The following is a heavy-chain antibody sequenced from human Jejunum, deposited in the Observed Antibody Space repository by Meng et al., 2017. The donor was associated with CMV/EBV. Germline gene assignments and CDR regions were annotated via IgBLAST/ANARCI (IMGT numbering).Heavy chain of an antibody. Sequence: ASTITWGGQAPGKGLERGGPIRSQTDISATAYAASGKARYIIPRDDSKNTEYLQMHSLKTEDTAVYYCTRHSIVVVPAAGFDPWGQGTLVTVSS. D-gene: IGHD2-2*01. CDR3: TRHSIVVVPAAGFDP. CDR1: AST. CDR2: IRSQTDISAT. J-gene: IGHJ5*02. V-gene: IGHV3-73*01.